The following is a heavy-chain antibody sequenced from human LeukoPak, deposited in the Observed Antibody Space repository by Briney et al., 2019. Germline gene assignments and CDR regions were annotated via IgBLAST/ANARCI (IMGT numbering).Heavy chain of an antibody. CDR3: AKGIAAADPNWFDP. Sequence: GGSLRLSCTASGFTFSNFWMGWVRQAPGKGLEWVSAISGSGGSTYYADSVKGRFTISRDNSKNTLYLQMNSLRAEDTAVYYCAKGIAAADPNWFDPWGQGTLVTVSP. CDR2: ISGSGGST. CDR1: GFTFSNFW. J-gene: IGHJ5*02. V-gene: IGHV3-23*01. D-gene: IGHD6-13*01.